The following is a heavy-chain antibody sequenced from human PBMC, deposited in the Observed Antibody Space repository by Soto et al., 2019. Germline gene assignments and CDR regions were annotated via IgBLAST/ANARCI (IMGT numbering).Heavy chain of an antibody. CDR2: ISGDSGAI. D-gene: IGHD3-16*01. CDR3: ARGGRFTFGFDY. V-gene: IGHV3-23*01. J-gene: IGHJ4*02. Sequence: EVQLLESGGGLVQPGGSLRLSYAASGFTFSTSSMSWVRQAPGKGLEWVSAISGDSGAIYYADSVKGRFTISRDNSRDTLYLQMNSLRAEDTALYFCARGGRFTFGFDYWGQGTLISVSS. CDR1: GFTFSTSS.